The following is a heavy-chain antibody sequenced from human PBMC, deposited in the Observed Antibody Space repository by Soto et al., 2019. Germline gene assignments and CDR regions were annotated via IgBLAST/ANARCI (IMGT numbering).Heavy chain of an antibody. V-gene: IGHV3-30*18. Sequence: GSLRLSCAASGFTFSSYGMHWVRQAPGKGLEWVAVISYDGSNKYYADSVKGRFTISRDNSKNTLYMQMNSLRAEDTAVYYCAKAAGGSPPYYYYMDVWGKGNTVTVSS. CDR2: ISYDGSNK. CDR1: GFTFSSYG. D-gene: IGHD5-12*01. J-gene: IGHJ6*03. CDR3: AKAAGGSPPYYYYMDV.